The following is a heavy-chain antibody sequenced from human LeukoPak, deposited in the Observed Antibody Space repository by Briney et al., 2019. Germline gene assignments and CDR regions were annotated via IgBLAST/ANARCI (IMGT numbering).Heavy chain of an antibody. CDR2: ITYTGSA. V-gene: IGHV4-61*01. D-gene: IGHD6-19*01. Sequence: SETLSLTCTVSGGSISSGSYYWSWIRQPPGKGLEWIGYITYTGSAHYNPSLKSRVTISLGTSMNQFSLKLTSVTAADTAVYYCARDGSAWYNYFDYWGQGTLVTVSS. J-gene: IGHJ4*02. CDR1: GGSISSGSYY. CDR3: ARDGSAWYNYFDY.